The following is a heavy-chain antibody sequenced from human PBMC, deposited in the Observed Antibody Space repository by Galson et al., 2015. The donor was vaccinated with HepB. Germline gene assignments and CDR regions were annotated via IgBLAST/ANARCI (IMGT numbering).Heavy chain of an antibody. Sequence: SLRLSCAASGFTFSSYAMSWVRQAPGKGLEWVSAISGSGGSTYYADSVKGRFTISRDNSKNTLYLQMNSLRAEDTAVYYCAKDGPYYYDSSGYYFDYWGQGTLVTVSS. J-gene: IGHJ4*02. V-gene: IGHV3-23*01. CDR2: ISGSGGST. CDR1: GFTFSSYA. D-gene: IGHD3-22*01. CDR3: AKDGPYYYDSSGYYFDY.